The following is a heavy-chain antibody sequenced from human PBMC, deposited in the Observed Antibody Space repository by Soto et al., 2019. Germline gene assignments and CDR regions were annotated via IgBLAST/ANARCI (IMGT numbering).Heavy chain of an antibody. CDR2: VIPIYGTP. Sequence: QVQLVQSGAEVKQPGSSVKVSCKASRGALSSYAITWVRQAPGQGLDWMGRVIPIYGTPNYAQKFQGRLSLTVDASKSTAYLELSGLRYEDTAVYFGASAGSREITRGAVDIWGQGTMVTVSS. CDR1: RGALSSYA. CDR3: ASAGSREITRGAVDI. J-gene: IGHJ3*02. V-gene: IGHV1-69*18.